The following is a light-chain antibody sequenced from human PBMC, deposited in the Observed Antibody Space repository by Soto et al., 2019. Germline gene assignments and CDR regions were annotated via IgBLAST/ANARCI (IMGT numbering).Light chain of an antibody. CDR1: QSVLYTSNNKNY. V-gene: IGKV4-1*01. J-gene: IGKJ4*01. Sequence: DIVMTQSPDSLAVSLGERATINCKSSQSVLYTSNNKNYLAWYQQKPGQPPKLLIYLASTRESGVPDRFSGSGSGTDFTLTISRLQAEDVAVYYCQQYYSTPLTFGGGTKVGIK. CDR3: QQYYSTPLT. CDR2: LAS.